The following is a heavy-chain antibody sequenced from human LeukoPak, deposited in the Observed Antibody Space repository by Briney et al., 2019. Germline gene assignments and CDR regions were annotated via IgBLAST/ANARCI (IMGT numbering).Heavy chain of an antibody. CDR1: GYTFTSYY. CDR3: AKDLRWDHPGFDP. Sequence: ASMKVSCKASGYTFTSYYMHWVRQAPGQGLEWMGIINPGGGSTSYAQKFQDRVTMTRDTSTSTVYMDLSSLRSEDTAVYYCAKDLRWDHPGFDPWGQGTLVIVSS. V-gene: IGHV1-46*01. CDR2: INPGGGST. J-gene: IGHJ5*02. D-gene: IGHD4-23*01.